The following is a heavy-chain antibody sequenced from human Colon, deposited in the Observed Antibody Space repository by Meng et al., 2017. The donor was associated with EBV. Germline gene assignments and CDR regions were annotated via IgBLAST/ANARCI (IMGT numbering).Heavy chain of an antibody. Sequence: GKLQGLGPGLVKLSKTRSLTCTVSGDSVATGRYYWSWIRQPPGKGLEWIAYIYYIGGTNYNPSLKSRLTIPLDTSKNQFSLSLRSVTAADTAVYYCARVSGRSFDPWGQGTLVTVSS. V-gene: IGHV4-61*01. D-gene: IGHD3-10*01. J-gene: IGHJ5*02. CDR2: IYYIGGT. CDR3: ARVSGRSFDP. CDR1: GDSVATGRYY.